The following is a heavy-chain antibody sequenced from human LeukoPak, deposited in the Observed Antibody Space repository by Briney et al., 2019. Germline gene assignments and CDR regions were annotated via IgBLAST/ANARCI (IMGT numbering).Heavy chain of an antibody. CDR2: ISSTSSTI. CDR3: ARGDWGSNFDY. CDR1: GFTFSSYN. J-gene: IGHJ4*02. Sequence: GGSLRLSCAASGFTFSSYNMNWVRQAPGKGLEWLSYISSTSSTIYYADSVKGRLTISRDNAKNSLCLHMNSLRGEDTAVYYCARGDWGSNFDYWGQGTLVTVSS. D-gene: IGHD7-27*01. V-gene: IGHV3-48*01.